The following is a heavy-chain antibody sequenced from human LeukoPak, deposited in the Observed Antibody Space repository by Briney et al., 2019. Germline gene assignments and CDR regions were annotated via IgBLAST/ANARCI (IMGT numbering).Heavy chain of an antibody. V-gene: IGHV4-59*01. D-gene: IGHD3-10*01. Sequence: SETLSLTCTVSGGSISSYYWSWIRQPPGKGLEWIGYIYYSGSTNYNPSLKSRVTISVDTSKNQFSLKLSSVSAADTAVYYCAGVVDTMVRGVPSGYFDYWGQGTLVTVSS. CDR3: AGVVDTMVRGVPSGYFDY. CDR1: GGSISSYY. CDR2: IYYSGST. J-gene: IGHJ4*02.